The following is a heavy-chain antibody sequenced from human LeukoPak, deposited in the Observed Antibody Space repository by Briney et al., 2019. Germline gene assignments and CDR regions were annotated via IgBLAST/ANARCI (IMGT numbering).Heavy chain of an antibody. V-gene: IGHV1-2*02. J-gene: IGHJ4*02. CDR1: GYTFTGYY. Sequence: GASVKVSCKASGYTFTGYYMHWVRQAPGQGLEWMGWINPNSGGTNYAQKFQGRVTMTRDTSISTAYMELSRLRSDGTAVYYCARDHRTMVRGVITYWGQGTLVTVSS. CDR3: ARDHRTMVRGVITY. CDR2: INPNSGGT. D-gene: IGHD3-10*01.